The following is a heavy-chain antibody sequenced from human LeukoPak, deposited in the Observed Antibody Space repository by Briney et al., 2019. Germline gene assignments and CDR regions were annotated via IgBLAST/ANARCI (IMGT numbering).Heavy chain of an antibody. CDR3: AKHAGYCSGGSCYYFDY. V-gene: IGHV3-23*01. Sequence: PGGSLRLSCAASGFTFSSYAMSWVRQAPGKGLEWVSAISGSGGSTYYADSVKGRFTISRDNSKNTLYLQMNSLRAEDTAVYYCAKHAGYCSGGSCYYFDYWGQGTLVTVSS. J-gene: IGHJ4*02. CDR1: GFTFSSYA. CDR2: ISGSGGST. D-gene: IGHD2-15*01.